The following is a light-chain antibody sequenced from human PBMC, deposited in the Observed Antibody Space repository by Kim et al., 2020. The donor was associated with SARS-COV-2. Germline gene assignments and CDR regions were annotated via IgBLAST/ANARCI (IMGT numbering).Light chain of an antibody. J-gene: IGKJ2*01. CDR1: QSITTY. Sequence: ASVGHRVTITSRASQSITTYLNWYQQKPGKAPLLLIYAASSLQSGVPSRFIGSGSGTDFTLTISSLQPEDFATYFCQQSHSIPYTFGQGTKLEI. CDR3: QQSHSIPYT. V-gene: IGKV1-39*01. CDR2: AAS.